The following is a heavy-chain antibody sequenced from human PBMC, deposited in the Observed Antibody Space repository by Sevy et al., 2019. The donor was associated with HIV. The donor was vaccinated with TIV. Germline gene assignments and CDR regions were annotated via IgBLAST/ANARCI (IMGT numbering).Heavy chain of an antibody. CDR3: ARDHSWNKGTYFDF. Sequence: ASVKVSCKASGYTFTSYYMHWVRQASGQGLEWMGIINPTGGSTSYAQRFQGRVTMTRDTSTSTVYMELSSLRSEDTAVYYCARDHSWNKGTYFDFWGQGTLVTVSS. J-gene: IGHJ4*02. D-gene: IGHD1-1*01. CDR1: GYTFTSYY. CDR2: INPTGGST. V-gene: IGHV1-46*03.